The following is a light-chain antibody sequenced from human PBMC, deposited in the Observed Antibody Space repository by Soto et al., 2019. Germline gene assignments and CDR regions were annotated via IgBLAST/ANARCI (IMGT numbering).Light chain of an antibody. Sequence: QSALTQPASVSGSPGQSITISCTGTSSDIGTYNLVSWYQHYPGKAPKLMIYEGIKRPSGVSNRFSASKSGNTASLTISGLQAEDEADYYCTSYTSSSTLVFGTATKLTVL. V-gene: IGLV2-14*02. CDR2: EGI. CDR3: TSYTSSSTLV. CDR1: SSDIGTYNL. J-gene: IGLJ1*01.